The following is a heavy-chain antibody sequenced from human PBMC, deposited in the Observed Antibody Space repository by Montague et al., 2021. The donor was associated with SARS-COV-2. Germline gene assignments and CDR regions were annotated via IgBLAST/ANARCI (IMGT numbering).Heavy chain of an antibody. J-gene: IGHJ1*01. CDR2: IYYSGST. CDR1: GGSLSSYY. V-gene: IGHV4-59*08. Sequence: SETLSLTCTVSGGSLSSYYWSWIRQPPGKGLEWIGYIYYSGSTNYNPSLKSRVTISVDTSKNQFSLNLSSVTAADTAVYYCARHVSGSLTIFHHWGQGSLVTVSS. CDR3: ARHVSGSLTIFHH. D-gene: IGHD1-26*01.